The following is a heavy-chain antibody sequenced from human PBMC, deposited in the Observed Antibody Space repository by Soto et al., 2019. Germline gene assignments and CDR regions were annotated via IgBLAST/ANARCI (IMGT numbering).Heavy chain of an antibody. CDR3: ARVNYDSSGYYYGMDV. D-gene: IGHD3-22*01. Sequence: PSETLSLTCTVSGGSISSGDYYWSWIRQPPGKGLEWIGYIYYSGSTYYNPSLKSRLTISVDTSKNLFSLKLSSVTAADTAVYYCARVNYDSSGYYYGMDVWGQGTTVTVSS. V-gene: IGHV4-30-4*01. CDR2: IYYSGST. J-gene: IGHJ6*02. CDR1: GGSISSGDYY.